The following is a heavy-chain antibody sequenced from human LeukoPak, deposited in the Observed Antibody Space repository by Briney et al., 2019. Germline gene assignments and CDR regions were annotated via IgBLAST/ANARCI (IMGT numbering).Heavy chain of an antibody. V-gene: IGHV3-13*04. D-gene: IGHD6-13*01. J-gene: IGHJ3*02. CDR2: ITAGGAT. CDR1: GFTFSSYD. CDR3: ARLRGIAVPGGHAPFDT. Sequence: GSLRLSCAASGFTFSSYDMHWVRQPTGQGLEWVSVITAGGATLYSASVKGRFTISRENAENSLFLHMNSLRAGDTAVYYCARLRGIAVPGGHAPFDTWGPGTLVTVSS.